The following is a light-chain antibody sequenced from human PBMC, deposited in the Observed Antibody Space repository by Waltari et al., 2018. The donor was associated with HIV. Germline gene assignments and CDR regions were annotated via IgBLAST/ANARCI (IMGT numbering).Light chain of an antibody. Sequence: DMQMTQSPSSVSASVGDSVTITCRASQDIGSWLAWYQQKPGRAPRLLIIAGASLQGGVPSRFRGGGAGTEFTLTITRRQPEDVATYYCQQANSFRPLSFGGGTRVDLK. CDR1: QDIGSW. J-gene: IGKJ4*01. V-gene: IGKV1-12*01. CDR3: QQANSFRPLS. CDR2: AGA.